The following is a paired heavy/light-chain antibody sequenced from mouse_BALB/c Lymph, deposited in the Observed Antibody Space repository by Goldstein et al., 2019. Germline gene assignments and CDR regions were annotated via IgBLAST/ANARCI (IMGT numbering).Heavy chain of an antibody. J-gene: IGHJ2*01. D-gene: IGHD2-1*01. CDR2: IYPGDGST. V-gene: IGHV1S56*01. CDR3: GRTYGNYVFDY. CDR1: GYTFTSYY. Sequence: QVQLQQSGPELVKPGASVKMSCKASGYTFTSYYIHWVKQRPGQGLEWIGWIYPGDGSTKYNENFKGTTTLTADKSSSTAYMLLSSLTSEDSAIYFCGRTYGNYVFDYWGQGTTLTVSS.
Light chain of an antibody. V-gene: IGKV4-61*01. CDR2: RTS. Sequence: QIVLTQSPAIMSASPGEKVTISCSASSSVSYMYWYQQKPGSSPKPWIYRTSNLASGVPARFSGSGSGTSYSLTINSMEAEDAATYYCQQYHSYPPTFGGGTKLEIK. CDR3: QQYHSYPPT. J-gene: IGKJ1*01. CDR1: SSVSY.